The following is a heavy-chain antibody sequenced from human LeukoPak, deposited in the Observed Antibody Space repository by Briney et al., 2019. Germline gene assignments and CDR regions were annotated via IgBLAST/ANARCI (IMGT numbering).Heavy chain of an antibody. Sequence: GGSLRLSCAASGFTFSSYAMHWARQAPGKGLEWVAVISYDGSNKYYADSVKGRFTISRDNSKNTLYLQMNSLRAEDTAVYYCAREGSGDAFDIWGQGTMVTVSS. CDR3: AREGSGDAFDI. CDR2: ISYDGSNK. CDR1: GFTFSSYA. V-gene: IGHV3-30-3*01. D-gene: IGHD1-26*01. J-gene: IGHJ3*02.